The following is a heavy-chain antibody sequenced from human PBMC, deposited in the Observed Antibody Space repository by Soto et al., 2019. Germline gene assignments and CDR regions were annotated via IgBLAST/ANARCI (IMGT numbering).Heavy chain of an antibody. J-gene: IGHJ3*02. D-gene: IGHD2-2*01. V-gene: IGHV1-18*01. Sequence: EASVKFSCKASGYTFTSYGISWVRQALGQGLEWMGWISAYNGNTNYAQKLQGRVTMTTDTSTSTAYMELRSLRSDDTAVYYCARDRMQYQLPQGADAFDIWGQGTMVTVSS. CDR3: ARDRMQYQLPQGADAFDI. CDR1: GYTFTSYG. CDR2: ISAYNGNT.